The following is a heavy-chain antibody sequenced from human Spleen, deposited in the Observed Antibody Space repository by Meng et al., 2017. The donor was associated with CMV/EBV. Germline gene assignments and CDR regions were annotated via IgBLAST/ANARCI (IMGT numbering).Heavy chain of an antibody. J-gene: IGHJ4*02. CDR3: ARDRGDYYFDY. Sequence: LSCAASGLTVSTNYMGWVRQAPGKGLEWVSVLYSGGNTYYADSVQGRFTISRDNSKNTLFLQMNSLRAEDTAVYYCARDRGDYYFDYWGQGTLVTVSS. D-gene: IGHD2-21*02. V-gene: IGHV3-66*02. CDR2: LYSGGNT. CDR1: GLTVSTNY.